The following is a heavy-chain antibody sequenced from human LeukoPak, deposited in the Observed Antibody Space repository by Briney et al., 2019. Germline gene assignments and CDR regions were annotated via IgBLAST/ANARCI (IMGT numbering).Heavy chain of an antibody. V-gene: IGHV4-31*03. D-gene: IGHD5-18*01. CDR2: IFYSGST. Sequence: SETLSLTCTVSGDSISSGGYYWNWIRQHPGKGLEWIGYIFYSGSTYYNPSLKSRVTISVDTSKNQFSLKLTSVTAADTAVYYCARDRGYSYGYDRGFDYWGQGTLVTVSS. CDR3: ARDRGYSYGYDRGFDY. J-gene: IGHJ4*02. CDR1: GDSISSGGYY.